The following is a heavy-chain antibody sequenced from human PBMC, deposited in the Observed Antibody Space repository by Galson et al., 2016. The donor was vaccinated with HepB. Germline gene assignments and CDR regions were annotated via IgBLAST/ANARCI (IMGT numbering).Heavy chain of an antibody. V-gene: IGHV3-7*03. Sequence: SLRLSCAASAFTFRSFWMRWVRQAPGKGLEWVANIKQDGTEKYYMDSVKGRFTISRDNAKNSLYLQMNSLRADDTAVYYCARDETYCSGGSCYDGQLFVYWGQGTLVTVSS. CDR2: IKQDGTEK. J-gene: IGHJ4*02. CDR3: ARDETYCSGGSCYDGQLFVY. CDR1: AFTFRSFW. D-gene: IGHD2-15*01.